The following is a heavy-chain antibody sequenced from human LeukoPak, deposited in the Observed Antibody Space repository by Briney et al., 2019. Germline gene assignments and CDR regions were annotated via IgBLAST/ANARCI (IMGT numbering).Heavy chain of an antibody. J-gene: IGHJ4*02. D-gene: IGHD3-16*02. CDR1: GYTFTSYD. CDR2: MNPNSGNT. CDR3: ATNTFGGVIVNFDY. Sequence: ASVKVPCKASGYTFTSYDINWVRQATGQGLEWMGWMNPNSGNTGYAQKFQGRVTMTRNTSISTAYMELSSLRSEDTAVYYCATNTFGGVIVNFDYWGQGTLVTVSS. V-gene: IGHV1-8*01.